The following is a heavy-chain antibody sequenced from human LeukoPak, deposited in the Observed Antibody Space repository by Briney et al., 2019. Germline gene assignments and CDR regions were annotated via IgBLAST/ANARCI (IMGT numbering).Heavy chain of an antibody. CDR1: GGSITDATYY. V-gene: IGHV4-39*07. J-gene: IGHJ5*02. CDR3: ARSRDNWFDP. Sequence: SETLSLTCTVSGGSITDATYYWGWIRQPPGKGLEWIGNIYYSGRTYYNPSLKSRITISADTSKNHFSLRVTSVTAADTAVYYCARSRDNWFDPWGQGTLVTVSS. CDR2: IYYSGRT.